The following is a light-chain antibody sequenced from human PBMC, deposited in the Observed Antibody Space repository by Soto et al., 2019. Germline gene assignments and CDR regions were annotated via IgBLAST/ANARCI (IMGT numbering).Light chain of an antibody. J-gene: IGKJ1*01. CDR1: QRVSSN. CDR3: QQYNNWPPWT. V-gene: IGKV3-15*01. Sequence: EIVMTQSPATLSVSPGERATLSCRASQRVSSNLAWYQQKPGQAPRLLIYGASTRATGIPARFSGSRSGTEFTITISSLQSEDFAVYYCQQYNNWPPWTFGQGTKVEIK. CDR2: GAS.